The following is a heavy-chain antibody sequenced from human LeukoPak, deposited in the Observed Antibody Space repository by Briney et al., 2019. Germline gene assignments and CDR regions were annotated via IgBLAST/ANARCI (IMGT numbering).Heavy chain of an antibody. CDR2: VHDTGST. Sequence: SETLSLTCIVSGSSVSTFYWSWPRQSPGTGLEWIGFVHDTGSTAYNPSLKSRVTISLETSKNQLSLMLTSVTAADTAMYYCARGSTDVYWYLDVWGRGTLVTVSS. D-gene: IGHD1-26*01. J-gene: IGHJ2*01. V-gene: IGHV4-59*02. CDR1: GSSVSTFY. CDR3: ARGSTDVYWYLDV.